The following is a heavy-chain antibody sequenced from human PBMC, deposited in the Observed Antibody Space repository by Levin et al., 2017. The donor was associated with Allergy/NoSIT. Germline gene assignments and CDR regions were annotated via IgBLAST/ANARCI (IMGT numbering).Heavy chain of an antibody. CDR3: ATPLSGYYDSSGYLQH. CDR1: GFTFGNYE. Sequence: GGSLRLSCSGSGFTFGNYEMDWVRQAPGKGLEWVSYISASGRTTYYADSVKGRFNISRDNAKDSLYLQMNNLRVEDTAVYYCATPLSGYYDSSGYLQHWGQGTLVSVSA. D-gene: IGHD3-22*01. V-gene: IGHV3-48*03. CDR2: ISASGRTT. J-gene: IGHJ4*02.